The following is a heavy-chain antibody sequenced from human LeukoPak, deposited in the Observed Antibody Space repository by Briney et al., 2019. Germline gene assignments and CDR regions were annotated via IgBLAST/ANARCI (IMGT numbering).Heavy chain of an antibody. V-gene: IGHV3-7*05. J-gene: IGHJ4*02. Sequence: PGGSLRLSCAASGFTFSSYAMSWVRQAPGKGLEWVANIKVDGSEKYYVDSVKGRFTISRDNAKNSLYLQMNSLRAEDTAVYYCARGGRGDYWGQGTLVTVSS. CDR1: GFTFSSYA. CDR2: IKVDGSEK. CDR3: ARGGRGDY.